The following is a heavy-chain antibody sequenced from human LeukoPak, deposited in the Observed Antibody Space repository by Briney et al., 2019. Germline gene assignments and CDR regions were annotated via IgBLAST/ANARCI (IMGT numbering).Heavy chain of an antibody. Sequence: PSETLSLTCTVSGGSISSYYWNWIRQPPGKGLEWIGYIYYSGSTNYNPSLKSRVTISVDTSKNQFSLRLSSVTAADTAVYYCARAVPAVSGGFDYWGQGTLVTVSS. CDR1: GGSISSYY. CDR2: IYYSGST. V-gene: IGHV4-59*01. J-gene: IGHJ4*02. CDR3: ARAVPAVSGGFDY. D-gene: IGHD2-2*01.